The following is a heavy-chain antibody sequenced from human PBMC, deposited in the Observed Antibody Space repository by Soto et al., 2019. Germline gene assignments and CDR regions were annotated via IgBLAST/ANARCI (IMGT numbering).Heavy chain of an antibody. CDR3: ARAKEGGRRDYIWGSYHSSYYYYMDV. Sequence: KQSQTLSLTCAISGDSVSSNSAAWNWIRQSPSRGLEWLGRTYYRSKWYNDYAVSVKSRITINPDTSKNQFSLQLNSVTPEDTAVYYCARAKEGGRRDYIWGSYHSSYYYYMDVWGKGTTVTVSS. CDR1: GDSVSSNSAA. V-gene: IGHV6-1*01. D-gene: IGHD3-16*02. CDR2: TYYRSKWYN. J-gene: IGHJ6*03.